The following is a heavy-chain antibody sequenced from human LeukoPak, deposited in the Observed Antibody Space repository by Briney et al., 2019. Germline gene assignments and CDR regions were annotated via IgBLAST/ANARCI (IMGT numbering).Heavy chain of an antibody. V-gene: IGHV3-9*01. Sequence: PGRSLRLSCAASGFTFHDCAMHWVRQAPGKGLEWVSGFSWNGAGIGYADSVKGRFTISRDNAKNSLYLHMNSLRAEDTALYYCAKGWNNSSWYAGYYDFWGQGTLVTVSS. J-gene: IGHJ4*02. CDR3: AKGWNNSSWYAGYYDF. CDR1: GFTFHDCA. D-gene: IGHD6-13*01. CDR2: FSWNGAGI.